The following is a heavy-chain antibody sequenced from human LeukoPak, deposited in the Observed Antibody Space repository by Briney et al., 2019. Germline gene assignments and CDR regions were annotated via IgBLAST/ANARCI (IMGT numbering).Heavy chain of an antibody. CDR3: ARLLPHAFFDY. CDR2: ISYSGNT. CDR1: GGSISNYY. Sequence: SETLSLTCTVSGGSISNYYWTWIRQPPGKGLEWIGFISYSGNTNYNPSLKSRVTISVDTSKNQFSLKLSSVTAADTAVYYCARLLPHAFFDYWGQGTLVTVSS. D-gene: IGHD2-15*01. J-gene: IGHJ4*02. V-gene: IGHV4-59*12.